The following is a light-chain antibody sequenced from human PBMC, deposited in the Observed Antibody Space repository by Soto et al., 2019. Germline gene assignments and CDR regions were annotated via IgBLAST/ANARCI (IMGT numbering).Light chain of an antibody. V-gene: IGKV1-9*01. J-gene: IGKJ4*01. CDR3: QQLNGYPLT. Sequence: DIPLTQSPSFLSASVGDRVTITCRASQGISSYLAWYQQKPGKAPNLLIYYASTLQRGVPSRFSGSGSGTEFTLTIRSLQPEDLATYYCQQLNGYPLTFGGGTKVEIK. CDR1: QGISSY. CDR2: YAS.